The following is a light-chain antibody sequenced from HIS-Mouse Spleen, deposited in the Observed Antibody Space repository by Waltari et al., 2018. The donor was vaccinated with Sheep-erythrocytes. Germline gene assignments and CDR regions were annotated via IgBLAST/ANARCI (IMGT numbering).Light chain of an antibody. CDR3: CSYAGSRV. CDR1: SSDVGGYNL. Sequence: QSALTQPASVSGSPGQSITISCTGTSSDVGGYNLVSWYQQHPGKAPKLMIYEGSKRPSGVSNRFSGSTSGNTASLTISGLQAEDEADYYCCSYAGSRVFGGGTKLTVL. J-gene: IGLJ2*01. CDR2: EGS. V-gene: IGLV2-23*01.